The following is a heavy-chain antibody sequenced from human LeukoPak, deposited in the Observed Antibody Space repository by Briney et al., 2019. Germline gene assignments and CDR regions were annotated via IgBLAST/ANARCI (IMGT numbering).Heavy chain of an antibody. D-gene: IGHD4-17*01. Sequence: ASVKVSCKASGYTSTSYGISWVRQAPGQGLEWMGWISAYNGNTNYAQKLQGRVTMTTDTSTSTAYMELRSLRSDDTAVYYCARYYGDYPGYYGMDVWGQGTTVTVSS. CDR1: GYTSTSYG. CDR3: ARYYGDYPGYYGMDV. V-gene: IGHV1-18*01. J-gene: IGHJ6*02. CDR2: ISAYNGNT.